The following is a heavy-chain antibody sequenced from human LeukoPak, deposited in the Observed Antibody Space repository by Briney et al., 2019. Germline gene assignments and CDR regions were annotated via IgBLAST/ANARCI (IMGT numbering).Heavy chain of an antibody. CDR1: GGSISSGSYY. J-gene: IGHJ3*02. CDR2: IYTSGST. V-gene: IGHV4-61*02. CDR3: ARGVQGPDTAMVRDAFDI. D-gene: IGHD5-18*01. Sequence: SETLSLTCTVSGGSISSGSYYWSWIRQPAGKGLEWIGRIYTSGSTNYNPSLKSRVTISVDTSKNQFSLKLSSVTAADTAVYYCARGVQGPDTAMVRDAFDIWGQGTMVTVSS.